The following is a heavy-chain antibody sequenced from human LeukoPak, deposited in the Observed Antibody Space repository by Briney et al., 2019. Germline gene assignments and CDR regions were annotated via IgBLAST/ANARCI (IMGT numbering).Heavy chain of an antibody. CDR3: ARGMAGCVYYDSSPKYGAFDI. Sequence: ASVTVSCKASGYTFTRYDINWVGQAAGQGLEWMGWMNPNSGNTAYAQKFQGRATMTRNTSIRTAYMELSSLRSEDTAVYYCARGMAGCVYYDSSPKYGAFDIWGQGTMVTVSS. J-gene: IGHJ3*02. CDR1: GYTFTRYD. D-gene: IGHD3-22*01. CDR2: MNPNSGNT. V-gene: IGHV1-8*01.